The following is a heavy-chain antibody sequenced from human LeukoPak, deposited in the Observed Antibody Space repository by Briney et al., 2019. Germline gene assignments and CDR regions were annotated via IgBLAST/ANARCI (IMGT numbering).Heavy chain of an antibody. CDR1: GDTFTGYY. CDR2: INPNSGGT. CDR3: ARDLTTVTTSHY. J-gene: IGHJ4*02. Sequence: ASVKVSCKASGDTFTGYYMHWVRQAPGQGLECMGWINPNSGGTNYAQKFQGRVTMTRDTSISTAYMELSRLRSDDTAVYYCARDLTTVTTSHYWGQGTLVTVSS. V-gene: IGHV1-2*02. D-gene: IGHD4-17*01.